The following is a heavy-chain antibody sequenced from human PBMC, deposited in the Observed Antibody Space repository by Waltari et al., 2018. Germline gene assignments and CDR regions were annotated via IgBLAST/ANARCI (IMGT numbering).Heavy chain of an antibody. D-gene: IGHD3-10*01. Sequence: QVQLVAPGGGVVQPGGSLRLSCTASGFAFSTSDKHWVRQTPGKGLEWVAITSFDGSVKYYSDSVRGRFTISRDNSRNTLYLQMGSLRPDDTAVYSCAKPGGPSRGYGWIDSWGQGVLVTVAS. CDR3: AKPGGPSRGYGWIDS. V-gene: IGHV3-30*18. CDR2: TSFDGSVK. J-gene: IGHJ5*01. CDR1: GFAFSTSD.